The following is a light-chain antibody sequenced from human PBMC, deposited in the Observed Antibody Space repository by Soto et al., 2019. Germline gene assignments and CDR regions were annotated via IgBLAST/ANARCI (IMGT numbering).Light chain of an antibody. Sequence: QSALTQPASVSGSPGQSITISCTGSSSDIGAYYFVSWYQHHPGEAPKLLLYEVTTRPSGVSSRFSGSKSGNTASLTISGLPADDEATYYCSSYTTTNTPYVFGTGTKVTVL. V-gene: IGLV2-14*01. CDR2: EVT. CDR1: SSDIGAYYF. CDR3: SSYTTTNTPYV. J-gene: IGLJ1*01.